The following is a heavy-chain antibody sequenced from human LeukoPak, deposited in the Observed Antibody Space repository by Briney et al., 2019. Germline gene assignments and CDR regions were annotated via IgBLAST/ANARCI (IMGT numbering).Heavy chain of an antibody. D-gene: IGHD1-1*01. CDR1: GDSVSSNSAA. J-gene: IGHJ4*02. CDR3: ARGVRYSFDY. CDR2: TYYRSKWYN. Sequence: SQTLSLTCAISGDSVSSNSAAWNWIRQSSSRGLEWLGSTYYRSKWYNDYAASVISRITINPDTSKNQFSLQLKSVTPEDTALYYCARGVRYSFDYWGQGTLVTVSS. V-gene: IGHV6-1*01.